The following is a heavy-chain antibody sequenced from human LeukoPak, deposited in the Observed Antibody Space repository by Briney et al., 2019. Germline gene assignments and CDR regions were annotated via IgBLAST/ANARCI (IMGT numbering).Heavy chain of an antibody. CDR2: IYYSEST. V-gene: IGHV4-59*01. CDR3: ARNGYSYGNAFDI. J-gene: IGHJ3*02. Sequence: PSETLSLTCTVSGGSISSYYWSWIRQPPGKGLEWMGFIYYSESTNYNPSLTSRVTISVDTSKNQFSLKLSSVTAADTAVYYCARNGYSYGNAFDIWGQGTMVTVSS. CDR1: GGSISSYY. D-gene: IGHD5-18*01.